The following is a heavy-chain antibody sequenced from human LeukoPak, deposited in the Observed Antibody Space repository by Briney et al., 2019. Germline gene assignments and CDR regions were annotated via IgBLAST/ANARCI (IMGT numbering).Heavy chain of an antibody. CDR2: FGFSADIQ. V-gene: IGHV3-48*03. J-gene: IGHJ4*02. CDR1: GFTFSSYE. Sequence: GGSLRLSCAASGFTFSSYEMNWVRQAPGKGLEWVSYFGFSADIQSYADSVKGRFTISRDNAKSSLYLQMNSLRAEDTAVYFCARDYNWGFDYWGQGILVTVSS. D-gene: IGHD1-20*01. CDR3: ARDYNWGFDY.